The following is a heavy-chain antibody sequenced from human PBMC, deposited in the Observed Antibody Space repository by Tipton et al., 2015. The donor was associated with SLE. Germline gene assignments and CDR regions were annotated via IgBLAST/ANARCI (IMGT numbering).Heavy chain of an antibody. V-gene: IGHV4-59*01. D-gene: IGHD6-19*01. Sequence: TLSLTCSVSGGSISSYYWSWIRQPPGKGLEWIGYIYHTGSTNNNPSLKSRVTISIDTSKKQFSLKLSSVTAADTAVYYCARGRIAVAGNHFDYWGQGTLVTVSS. CDR1: GGSISSYY. CDR3: ARGRIAVAGNHFDY. J-gene: IGHJ4*02. CDR2: IYHTGST.